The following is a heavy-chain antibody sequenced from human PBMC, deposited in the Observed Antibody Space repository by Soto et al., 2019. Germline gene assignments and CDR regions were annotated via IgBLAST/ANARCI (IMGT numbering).Heavy chain of an antibody. CDR1: GFTFSTYG. D-gene: IGHD4-17*01. J-gene: IGHJ4*02. Sequence: QVQLVESGGGVVQPGRSLRLSCAASGFTFSTYGMHWVRQAPGKGLEWVAVMSYDGNNKYYADSVKGRFTISRDNSKNTLFLQMNSLRAADTAVYYCATDHLPSTVTTPGYWGQGTLVTVSS. V-gene: IGHV3-30*03. CDR3: ATDHLPSTVTTPGY. CDR2: MSYDGNNK.